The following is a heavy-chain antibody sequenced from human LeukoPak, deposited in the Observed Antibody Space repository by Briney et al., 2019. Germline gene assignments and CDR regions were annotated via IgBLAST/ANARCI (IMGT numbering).Heavy chain of an antibody. J-gene: IGHJ5*02. CDR3: ARGFTLFDP. CDR2: IYYSGST. D-gene: IGHD2/OR15-2a*01. Sequence: SETLSLTCTVSGGSISSYYWSWIRQPPGKGLEWIGYIYYSGSTNFNPSLKSRVIISVDTSKNQFSLKLSSVTAADTALYYCARGFTLFDPWGQGTLVTVSS. CDR1: GGSISSYY. V-gene: IGHV4-59*01.